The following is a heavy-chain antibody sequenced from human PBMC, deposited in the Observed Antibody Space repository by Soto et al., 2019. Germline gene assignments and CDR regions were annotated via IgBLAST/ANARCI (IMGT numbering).Heavy chain of an antibody. CDR1: GFTFSDYY. J-gene: IGHJ4*02. V-gene: IGHV3-11*05. D-gene: IGHD6-13*01. CDR2: ISSSTSHT. CDR3: ARGRGAAADYFDF. Sequence: QVQLVESGGGLVKPGGSLRLSCAVSGFTFSDYYMTWIRQAPGKGLEWVSYISSSTSHTNYADSVKRRFTISRDNAKNSLFLQMNSLRAEDTAVYYCARGRGAAADYFDFWGQVTLVTVSS.